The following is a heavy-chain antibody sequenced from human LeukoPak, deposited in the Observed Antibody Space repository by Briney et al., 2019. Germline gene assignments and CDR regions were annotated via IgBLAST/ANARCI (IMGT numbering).Heavy chain of an antibody. CDR3: AKLLRGNSGDY. CDR2: ISYDGSNK. CDR1: GFTFSSYG. J-gene: IGHJ4*02. Sequence: GGSLRLSCAASGFTFSSYGMHWVRQAPGKGLEWVAVISYDGSNKYYADSVKGRFTISRDNSKNTLYLQMNSLRAEDTAVYYCAKLLRGNSGDYWGQGTLVTVSS. V-gene: IGHV3-30*18. D-gene: IGHD4-23*01.